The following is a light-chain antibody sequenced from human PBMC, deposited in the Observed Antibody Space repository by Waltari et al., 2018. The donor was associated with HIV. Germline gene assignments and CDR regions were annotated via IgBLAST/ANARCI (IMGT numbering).Light chain of an antibody. CDR3: LISYYGVRV. J-gene: IGLJ3*02. CDR1: TGFITRGQF. V-gene: IGLV7-46*02. CDR2: DSE. Sequence: QAVVTQEPSLSVSPGETVTLTCTSFTGFITRGQFHYWLQRREVHDPRTLVYDSEKRPACTTVLFSGSSVGGQATLTLLCAQPEDECDYYCLISYYGVRVFGGGTKLTV.